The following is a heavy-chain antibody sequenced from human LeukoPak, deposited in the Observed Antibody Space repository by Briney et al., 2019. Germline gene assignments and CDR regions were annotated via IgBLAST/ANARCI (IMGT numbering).Heavy chain of an antibody. D-gene: IGHD4-17*01. CDR3: ATWDDYGDFVAFEY. V-gene: IGHV3-21*01. CDR2: ISSSATYI. J-gene: IGHJ4*02. Sequence: GGSLRLSCGGSGFAFSSYTMNWVRQAPGKGLEWVASISSSATYIYYADSVRGRFTISRDDAKKSVFLHMNSLRAEDTAVYFCATWDDYGDFVAFEYWGQGTLVTVSS. CDR1: GFAFSSYT.